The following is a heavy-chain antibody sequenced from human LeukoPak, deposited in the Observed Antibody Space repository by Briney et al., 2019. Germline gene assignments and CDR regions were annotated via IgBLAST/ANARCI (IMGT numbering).Heavy chain of an antibody. CDR1: GFTFSSFQ. J-gene: IGHJ4*02. Sequence: PGGSLRLSCAASGFTFSSFQMNWVRQAPGKGLEWVSYISDTGTTIYYADSVKGRFTNSRDNAKNSLYLQMNSLRDEDTAVYYCARDHWGNRGDYDFDYWGQGTLVTVSS. D-gene: IGHD4-17*01. CDR3: ARDHWGNRGDYDFDY. CDR2: ISDTGTTI. V-gene: IGHV3-48*03.